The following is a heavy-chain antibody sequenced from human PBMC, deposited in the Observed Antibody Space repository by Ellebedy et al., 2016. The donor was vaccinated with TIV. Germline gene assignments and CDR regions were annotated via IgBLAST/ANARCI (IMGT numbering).Heavy chain of an antibody. Sequence: SETLSLTCTVSGGSISSYYWSWIRQPPGKGLEWIGYIYYSGSTNYNPSLKSRVTISVDTSKNQFSLKLSSVTAADTAVYYCARARSRWDAFDIWGQGTMVTVSS. CDR3: ARARSRWDAFDI. CDR2: IYYSGST. V-gene: IGHV4-59*01. CDR1: GGSISSYY. J-gene: IGHJ3*02. D-gene: IGHD4-23*01.